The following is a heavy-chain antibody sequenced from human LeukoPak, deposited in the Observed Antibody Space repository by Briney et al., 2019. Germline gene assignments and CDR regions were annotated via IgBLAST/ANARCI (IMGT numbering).Heavy chain of an antibody. J-gene: IGHJ4*02. CDR3: ARGTIGIAAAGSFGVSWDY. CDR1: GGSISSSSYY. CDR2: IYYSGST. D-gene: IGHD6-13*01. V-gene: IGHV4-39*01. Sequence: SETLSLTCTVSGGSISSSSYYWGWIRQPPGKGLEWIGSIYYSGSTYYNPSPKSRVTISVDTSKNQFSLKLSSVTAADTAVYYCARGTIGIAAAGSFGVSWDYWGQGTLVTVSS.